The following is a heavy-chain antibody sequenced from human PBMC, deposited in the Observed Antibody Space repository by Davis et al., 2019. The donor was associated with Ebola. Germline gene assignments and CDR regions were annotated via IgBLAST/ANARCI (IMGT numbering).Heavy chain of an antibody. CDR2: VSHSERER. D-gene: IGHD3-3*01. J-gene: IGHJ4*02. CDR3: VRAVFHEVLDY. CDR1: GFTFNNYG. Sequence: PGGSLRLSCAVSGFTFNNYGMHWVRQAPGKGLEWVAVVSHSERERFYADSVKGRFTISRDNSENTLYLQMSSLTVDDTAVYYCVRAVFHEVLDYWGQGTPVTVSS. V-gene: IGHV3-30*03.